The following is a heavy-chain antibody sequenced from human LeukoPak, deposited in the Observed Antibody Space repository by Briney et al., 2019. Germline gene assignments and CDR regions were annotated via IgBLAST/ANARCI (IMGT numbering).Heavy chain of an antibody. CDR2: INHSGST. CDR1: GGSSSGYY. Sequence: KAPESLSLTCAVYGGSSSGYYWSWIRQPPGKGLEWIGGINHSGSTNHNPSLKSRVTISVDQSKNQFSLMLSSVTAADTPVYFCARGSVRARAIDVWGEETMVTVSS. CDR3: ARGSVRARAIDV. V-gene: IGHV4-34*01. J-gene: IGHJ3*01. D-gene: IGHD6-6*01.